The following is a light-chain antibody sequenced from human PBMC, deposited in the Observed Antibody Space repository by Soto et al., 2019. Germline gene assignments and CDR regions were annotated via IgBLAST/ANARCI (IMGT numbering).Light chain of an antibody. CDR1: QSLTTNY. CDR2: GAS. CDR3: QHYGRSPLMYT. Sequence: EIVLTQSPGTLSLSPGERVTLSCRASQSLTTNYLAWYQQKPGQAPRLLIYGASNRATGVPDRFSGSGSGPDFTLTITRLEPEDFAVYYCQHYGRSPLMYTFGQGTKLGLK. J-gene: IGKJ2*01. V-gene: IGKV3-20*01.